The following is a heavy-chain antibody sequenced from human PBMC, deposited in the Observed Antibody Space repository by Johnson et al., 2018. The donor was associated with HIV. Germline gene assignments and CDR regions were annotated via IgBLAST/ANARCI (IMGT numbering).Heavy chain of an antibody. CDR3: AKDFTDVAFEI. CDR2: ISYDGSNK. J-gene: IGHJ3*02. Sequence: QMLLVESGGGVVQPCRSLRLSCAASGFTFSSYAMHWVRQAPGKGLEWVAVISYDGSNKYYADSVKGRFTISRDNSKNTLYLQMNSLRAEDTAVYYCAKDFTDVAFEIWGRGTMVTVSS. V-gene: IGHV3-30*04. CDR1: GFTFSSYA.